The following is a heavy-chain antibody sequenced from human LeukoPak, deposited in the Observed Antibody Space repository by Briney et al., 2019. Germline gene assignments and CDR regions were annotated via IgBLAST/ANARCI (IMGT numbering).Heavy chain of an antibody. CDR1: GFTFSSYA. Sequence: GGSLRLSCAASGFTFSSYAMHWVRQAPGKGLEWVAVISYDGSNKYYADSVKGRFTISRANSKNTLYLQMNSLRAEDTAVYYCARDLLRFLEWLPPRDYYYGMDVWGQGTTVTVSS. D-gene: IGHD3-3*01. CDR2: ISYDGSNK. V-gene: IGHV3-30-3*01. J-gene: IGHJ6*02. CDR3: ARDLLRFLEWLPPRDYYYGMDV.